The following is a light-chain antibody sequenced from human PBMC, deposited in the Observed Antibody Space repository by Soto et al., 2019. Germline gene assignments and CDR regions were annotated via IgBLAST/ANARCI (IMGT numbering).Light chain of an antibody. CDR3: QQRSNWPST. CDR2: DAS. J-gene: IGKJ4*01. Sequence: EIVLTQSPATLSLSPGERAALSCRASQSVSSYLAGYQQKPGQAPRLLIYDASKRAPGIPAWFTGSGSGTDFTLTINSLEPEDFAVYYCQQRSNWPSTFGGGTKVEI. CDR1: QSVSSY. V-gene: IGKV3-11*01.